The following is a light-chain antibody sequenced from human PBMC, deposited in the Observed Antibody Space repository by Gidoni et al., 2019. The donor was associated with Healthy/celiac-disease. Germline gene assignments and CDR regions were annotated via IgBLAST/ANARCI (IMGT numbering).Light chain of an antibody. Sequence: IVLTQSPGTLSLSPGERATLSCRASQRVRSSYLAWYQQKPGQAPRLLIYGASSRATGIPDRFSGSGSGTDFTLTISRLEPEDFAVYYCQQYGSSPYTFGQGTKLEIK. J-gene: IGKJ2*01. CDR2: GAS. CDR1: QRVRSSY. CDR3: QQYGSSPYT. V-gene: IGKV3-20*01.